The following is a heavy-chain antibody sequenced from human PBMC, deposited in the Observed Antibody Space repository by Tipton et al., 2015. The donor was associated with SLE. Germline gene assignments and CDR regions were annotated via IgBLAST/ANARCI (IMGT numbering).Heavy chain of an antibody. V-gene: IGHV3-30*02. Sequence: SLRLSCAASGFTFSSYGMHWVRQAPGKGLEWVAFIRYDGSNKYYADSVKGRFTISRDNAKNSLYLQMNSLRAEDTAVYYCARDQFWDYYGMDVWGQGTTVTVSS. CDR3: ARDQFWDYYGMDV. CDR2: IRYDGSNK. D-gene: IGHD3-16*01. CDR1: GFTFSSYG. J-gene: IGHJ6*02.